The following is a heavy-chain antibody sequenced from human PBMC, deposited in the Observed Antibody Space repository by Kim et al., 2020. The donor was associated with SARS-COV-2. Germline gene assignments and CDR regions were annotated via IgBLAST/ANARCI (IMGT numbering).Heavy chain of an antibody. V-gene: IGHV3-48*04. CDR3: ARDLLLWFGEQYYYYYGMDF. D-gene: IGHD3-10*01. J-gene: IGHJ6*02. CDR2: ISRSSSTV. Sequence: GGSLRLSCAASGFTFSSYSMNWVRQAPGKGLEWVSYISRSSSTVYYADSVKGRFTISRDNAKNSLYLQMNSLRAEDTAIYYCARDLLLWFGEQYYYYYGMDFWGQGTTVTVSS. CDR1: GFTFSSYS.